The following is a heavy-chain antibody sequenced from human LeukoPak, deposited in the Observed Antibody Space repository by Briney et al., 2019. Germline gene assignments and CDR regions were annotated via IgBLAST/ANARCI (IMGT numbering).Heavy chain of an antibody. CDR2: IIPIFGTA. Sequence: SVKVPCKASGGTFSSYAISWVRQAHGQGLEWMGGIIPIFGTANYGQKFQGRVTITADESTSTAYMELSSLRSEDTAVYYCARDVSYCGGDCSPVIDLWGRGTLVTVSS. CDR1: GGTFSSYA. V-gene: IGHV1-69*01. CDR3: ARDVSYCGGDCSPVIDL. J-gene: IGHJ2*01. D-gene: IGHD2-21*02.